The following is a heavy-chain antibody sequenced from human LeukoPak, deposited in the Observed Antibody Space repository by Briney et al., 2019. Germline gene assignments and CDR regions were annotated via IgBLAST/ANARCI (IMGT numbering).Heavy chain of an antibody. CDR3: AKARQPYSSSSGFDY. Sequence: PGGSLRLSCAACGFTFSSYAMSWVRQAPGKGLEWVSAISGSGGSTHYADSVKGRFTISRDNSKNTLYLQMNSLRAEDTAVYYCAKARQPYSSSSGFDYWGQGTLVTVSS. CDR1: GFTFSSYA. J-gene: IGHJ4*02. D-gene: IGHD6-6*01. CDR2: ISGSGGST. V-gene: IGHV3-23*01.